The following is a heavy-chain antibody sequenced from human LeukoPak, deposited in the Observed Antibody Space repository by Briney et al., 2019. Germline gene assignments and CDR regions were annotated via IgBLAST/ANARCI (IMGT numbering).Heavy chain of an antibody. D-gene: IGHD2-8*01. Sequence: SETLSLTCTVSGGSISSGDYYWSWIRQPPGKGLEWIGYIYYSGSTYYNPSLKSRVTISVDTSKNQFSLKLSSVTAADTAVYYCPRVILTGWFDPWGQGTLVTVSS. J-gene: IGHJ5*02. V-gene: IGHV4-30-4*08. CDR2: IYYSGST. CDR1: GGSISSGDYY. CDR3: PRVILTGWFDP.